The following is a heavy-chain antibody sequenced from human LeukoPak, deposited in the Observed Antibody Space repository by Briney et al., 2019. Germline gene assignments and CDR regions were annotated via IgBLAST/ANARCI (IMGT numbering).Heavy chain of an antibody. V-gene: IGHV1-8*01. CDR3: TRGSSGRRDY. Sequence: ASEKVSYKASGYTLTTCDINWVRQATRQGVEGMGWMNPNSGNTGYAQSFQGRVTMTRDTSIRTAYMELSNLRSEDTAIYYCTRGSSGRRDYWGQGTLVTVSS. D-gene: IGHD6-19*01. J-gene: IGHJ4*02. CDR2: MNPNSGNT. CDR1: GYTLTTCD.